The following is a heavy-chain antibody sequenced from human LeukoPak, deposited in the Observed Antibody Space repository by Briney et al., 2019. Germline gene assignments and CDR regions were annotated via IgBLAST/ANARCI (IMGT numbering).Heavy chain of an antibody. CDR1: GLPIGDFA. V-gene: IGHV3-43*02. CDR3: ATESGKFDY. CDR2: ISGDGVST. Sequence: GGSLRLSCVASGLPIGDFAMHWVRQAPGQGLEWVSLISGDGVSTFFTDSVKGRFSISRDNSKNSLFLEMSSLRTEDTAVYYCATESGKFDYWGQGTLVAVSS. J-gene: IGHJ4*02.